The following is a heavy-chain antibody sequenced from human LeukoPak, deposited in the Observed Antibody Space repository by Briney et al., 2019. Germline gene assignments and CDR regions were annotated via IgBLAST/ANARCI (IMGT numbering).Heavy chain of an antibody. D-gene: IGHD3-22*01. CDR1: GFTFDDNA. CDR2: IRTNVFGATT. V-gene: IGHV3-49*04. J-gene: IGHJ3*02. CDR3: TKLHFHDSSGYDTLLPVGSFDI. Sequence: GSLRPSCVTSGFTFDDNAMSWVRQAPGKGLEWVGLIRTNVFGATTEYAASVRGRFSISRDDSKSIAYLQMNSLKTEDSAIYYCTKLHFHDSSGYDTLLPVGSFDIWGQGTMVTVSS.